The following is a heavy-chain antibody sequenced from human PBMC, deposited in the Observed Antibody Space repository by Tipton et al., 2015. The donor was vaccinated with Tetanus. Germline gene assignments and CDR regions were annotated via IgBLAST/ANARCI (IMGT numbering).Heavy chain of an antibody. Sequence: TLSLTCTVSGGSISSYYWSWIRQPPGKGLEWIGYIYYSGSTNYNPSLKSRVTISVDTSKNQFSLKLSSVTAADTAVYYCARDLSGYGIIDYWGQGTLVTVSS. CDR2: IYYSGST. D-gene: IGHD5-18*01. CDR3: ARDLSGYGIIDY. J-gene: IGHJ4*02. V-gene: IGHV4-59*01. CDR1: GGSISSYY.